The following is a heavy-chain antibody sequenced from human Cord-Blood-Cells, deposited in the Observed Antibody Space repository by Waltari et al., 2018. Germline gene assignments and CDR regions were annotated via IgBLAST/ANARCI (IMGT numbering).Heavy chain of an antibody. CDR2: INPNSGGT. V-gene: IGHV1-2*04. D-gene: IGHD6-19*01. CDR1: GSTFTGYY. CDR3: ARDPSIAVAGTGYFDY. J-gene: IGHJ4*02. Sequence: QVQLVQSGAEVKKPGASVKVSCKASGSTFTGYYMHWVRQAPGQGLEWMGWINPNSGGTNYAQKFQGWVTMTRDTSISTAYMELSRLRSDDTAVYYCARDPSIAVAGTGYFDYWGQGTLVTVSS.